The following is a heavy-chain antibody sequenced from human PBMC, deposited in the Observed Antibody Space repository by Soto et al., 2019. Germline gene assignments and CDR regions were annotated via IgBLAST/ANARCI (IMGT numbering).Heavy chain of an antibody. D-gene: IGHD5-12*01. CDR3: ARVKGGYDLGNYFDY. CDR1: GFTFDGYA. Sequence: EVQLVESGGGVVRPGGSLRLSCAASGFTFDGYAMTWVRQAPGKGLEWVSGLNWNGDSTGYVDSVKGRFTISRDNGKNSLYLQMNSLRVEDTALYHCARVKGGYDLGNYFDYWGQGTLVTVSS. CDR2: LNWNGDST. V-gene: IGHV3-20*01. J-gene: IGHJ4*02.